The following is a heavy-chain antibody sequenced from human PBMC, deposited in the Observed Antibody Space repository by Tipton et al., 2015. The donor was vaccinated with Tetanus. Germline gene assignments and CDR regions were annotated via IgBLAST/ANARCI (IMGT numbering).Heavy chain of an antibody. J-gene: IGHJ4*02. CDR2: FYYSGST. CDR3: ARGPPRLQFSY. Sequence: LSLTCTVSGDSISGYYWNWIRQPPGKGLEWIGYFYYSGSTNYNPSLKSRVTMSGDTSKNQFSLRLSSVTAADTAVYYCARGPPRLQFSYWGQGTLVTVSS. V-gene: IGHV4-59*12. D-gene: IGHD5-24*01. CDR1: GDSISGYY.